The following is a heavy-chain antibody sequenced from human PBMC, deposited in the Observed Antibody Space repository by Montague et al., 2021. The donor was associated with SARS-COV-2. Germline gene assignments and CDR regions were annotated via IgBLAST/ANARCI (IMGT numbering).Heavy chain of an antibody. CDR1: GFTFSDYW. Sequence: SLRLSCAASGFTFSDYWMTWVRQAPGKGLEWAANMKQDGTEKYYVDSVKGRFSISRDNARNSLFLQMSGLRAEDTAVYYCARGPRLTDYGDYSGAFDIWGQGTMLTVSS. D-gene: IGHD4-17*01. CDR3: ARGPRLTDYGDYSGAFDI. V-gene: IGHV3-7*01. J-gene: IGHJ3*02. CDR2: MKQDGTEK.